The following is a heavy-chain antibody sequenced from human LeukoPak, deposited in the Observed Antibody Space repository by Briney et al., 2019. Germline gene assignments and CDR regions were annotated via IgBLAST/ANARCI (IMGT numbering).Heavy chain of an antibody. Sequence: GTSLRLSCATAGFSFGEYAMHWVRQAPGKGLEWVSAISGSGGNTYYADSVKGRFTISRDNAKNSLYLQMNSLRAEDTAVYYCARESWSSLTWGQGTLVTVSS. CDR1: GFSFGEYA. V-gene: IGHV3-21*01. CDR2: ISGSGGNT. J-gene: IGHJ5*02. D-gene: IGHD2-2*01. CDR3: ARESWSSLT.